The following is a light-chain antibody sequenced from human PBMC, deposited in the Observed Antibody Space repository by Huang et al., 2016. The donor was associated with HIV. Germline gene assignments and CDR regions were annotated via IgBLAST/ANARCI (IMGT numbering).Light chain of an antibody. V-gene: IGKV3-15*01. CDR1: ESVGIT. Sequence: VMTQSPATLSVSPGERATLSCRASESVGITLAWYQQRPGQAPRLLIYGASTRATGVPARFRGRGSGTEFTLTINSLQSEDLAIYYCQQYNNWPPVTFGQGTRLEIK. J-gene: IGKJ5*01. CDR3: QQYNNWPPVT. CDR2: GAS.